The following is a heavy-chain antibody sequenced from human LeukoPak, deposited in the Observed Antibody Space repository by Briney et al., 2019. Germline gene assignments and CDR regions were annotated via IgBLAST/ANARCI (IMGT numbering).Heavy chain of an antibody. CDR2: VSYSGST. J-gene: IGHJ5*02. Sequence: SETLSLTCTVIGDGSITSNSYYWGWIRQPPGKGLEWIGSVSYSGSTYYNSSLKSRVTISVDTSKNQFSLKLSSVTAADTAVYYCARDQQYNRPAGWFDPGAREPWSPSPQ. V-gene: IGHV4-39*02. CDR3: ARDQQYNRPAGWFDP. CDR1: GDGSITSNSYY. D-gene: IGHD1-14*01.